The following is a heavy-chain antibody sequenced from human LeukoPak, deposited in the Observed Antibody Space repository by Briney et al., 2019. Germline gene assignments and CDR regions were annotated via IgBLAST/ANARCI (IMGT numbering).Heavy chain of an antibody. CDR1: GYTFTSYA. V-gene: IGHV1-3*03. D-gene: IGHD7-27*01. Sequence: GASVRVSCKASGYTFTSYAMHWVRQAPGQRLEWMGWINAGNGNTKYSQEFQGRVTITRDTSASTAYMELSSLRSEDMAVYYCARGVPGVYYYYYYMDVWGKGTTVTVSS. CDR3: ARGVPGVYYYYYYMDV. J-gene: IGHJ6*03. CDR2: INAGNGNT.